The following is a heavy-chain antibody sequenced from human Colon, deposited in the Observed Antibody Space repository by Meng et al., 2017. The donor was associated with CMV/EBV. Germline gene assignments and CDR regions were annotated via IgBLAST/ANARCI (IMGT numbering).Heavy chain of an antibody. D-gene: IGHD2-15*01. Sequence: ASVKVSCKVSGYIFTSYGISWARQAPGQGLEWMGWISTHNGYTSYAQKFQDRVTMTTDTSTSTAYMDLRSLGSDDSAVYYCARYCSGGNCYSKPGLAKFFDLWGQGTLVTVSS. CDR3: ARYCSGGNCYSKPGLAKFFDL. V-gene: IGHV1-18*01. CDR2: ISTHNGYT. CDR1: GYIFTSYG. J-gene: IGHJ4*02.